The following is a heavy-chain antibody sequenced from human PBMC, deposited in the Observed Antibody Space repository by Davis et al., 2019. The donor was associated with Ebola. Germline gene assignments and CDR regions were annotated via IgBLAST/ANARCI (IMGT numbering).Heavy chain of an antibody. Sequence: GESLKISCAASGFTFSSYSMNWVRQAPGKGLVWISRINNDGGTTNYADSVKGRFTVSRDNSKNTLYVQLNSLRSEDTAVYYCAKRVEYSSSFAYFDYWGQGALVTVSS. J-gene: IGHJ4*02. V-gene: IGHV3-74*01. CDR2: INNDGGTT. CDR3: AKRVEYSSSFAYFDY. D-gene: IGHD6-6*01. CDR1: GFTFSSYS.